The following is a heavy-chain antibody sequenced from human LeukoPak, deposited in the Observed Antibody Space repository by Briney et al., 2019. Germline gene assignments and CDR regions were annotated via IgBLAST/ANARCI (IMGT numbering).Heavy chain of an antibody. V-gene: IGHV3-48*04. CDR3: ARSSDSSSLQYFQH. Sequence: GGSLRLSCAASGFTFSSYGMHWIRQAPGKGLEWVSSISISGSTIYYADSVKGRFTISRDNAKNSLYLQMNSLRAEDTAVYYCARSSDSSSLQYFQHWGQGTLVTVSS. J-gene: IGHJ1*01. D-gene: IGHD6-6*01. CDR2: ISISGSTI. CDR1: GFTFSSYG.